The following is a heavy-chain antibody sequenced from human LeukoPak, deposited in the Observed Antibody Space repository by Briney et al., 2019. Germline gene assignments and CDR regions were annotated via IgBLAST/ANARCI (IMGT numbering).Heavy chain of an antibody. CDR2: ISSSGSTI. Sequence: PGGSLRLSCAASGFTFSSYEMNWVRQAPGKGLEWVSYISSSGSTIYYADSVKGRFTISRDNAKNSLYLQMNSLRAEETVFYYCARGDPDTAPDYWGQGTLVTVSS. CDR1: GFTFSSYE. CDR3: ARGDPDTAPDY. V-gene: IGHV3-48*03. J-gene: IGHJ4*02. D-gene: IGHD5-18*01.